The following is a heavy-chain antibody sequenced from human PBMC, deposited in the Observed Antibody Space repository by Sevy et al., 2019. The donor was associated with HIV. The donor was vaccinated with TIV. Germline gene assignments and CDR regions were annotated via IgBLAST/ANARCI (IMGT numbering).Heavy chain of an antibody. J-gene: IGHJ5*02. CDR3: ARDRSGIAAAEFDP. CDR1: GFTFSSYG. D-gene: IGHD6-13*01. Sequence: GGSLRLSCAASGFTFSSYGMHWVRQAPGKGLEWVAVIWYDGSNKYYADSVKGRFTISRDNSKNKLYLQMNSLRAEDTAVYYCARDRSGIAAAEFDPWGQGTLVTVSS. CDR2: IWYDGSNK. V-gene: IGHV3-33*01.